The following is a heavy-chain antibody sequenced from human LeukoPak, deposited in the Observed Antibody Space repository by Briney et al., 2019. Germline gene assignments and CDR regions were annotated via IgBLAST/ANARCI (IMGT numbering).Heavy chain of an antibody. CDR1: GYTFTSYD. V-gene: IGHV1-8*01. CDR2: MNPNSGNT. J-gene: IGHJ5*02. D-gene: IGHD3-22*01. Sequence: ASVKVSCKASGYTFTSYDINWVRQATGQRLEWMGWMNPNSGNTGYAQKFQGRVTMTRNTSISTAYMELSSLRSEDTAVYYCALLCYYDSSGYYYGGWFDPWGQGTLVTVSS. CDR3: ALLCYYDSSGYYYGGWFDP.